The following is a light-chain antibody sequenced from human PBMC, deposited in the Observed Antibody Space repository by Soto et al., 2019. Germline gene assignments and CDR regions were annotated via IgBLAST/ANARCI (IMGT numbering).Light chain of an antibody. CDR3: QQYYSTPLT. CDR1: QSVLHSSNNKNY. Sequence: DIVMTQSPDSLAVSLGERATINCKSSQSVLHSSNNKNYLAWYQHKPGQPPKLLIYWASPRESGVPDRFSGSGSGTDFTLTISSLQAEDVAVYYCQQYYSTPLTFGGGTKVEIK. V-gene: IGKV4-1*01. CDR2: WAS. J-gene: IGKJ4*01.